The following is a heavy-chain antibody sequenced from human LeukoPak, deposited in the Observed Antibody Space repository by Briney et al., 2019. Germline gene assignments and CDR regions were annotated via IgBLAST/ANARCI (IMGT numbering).Heavy chain of an antibody. J-gene: IGHJ3*02. CDR1: GGTFSSYA. D-gene: IGHD2-2*03. CDR2: IIPIFGTA. V-gene: IGHV1-69*13. Sequence: SVKVSCKAPGGTFSSYAISWVRQAPGQGLEWMGGIIPIFGTANYAQKFQGRVTITADESTSTAYMELSSLRSEDTAVYYCALDRRDAFDIWGQGTMVTVSS. CDR3: ALDRRDAFDI.